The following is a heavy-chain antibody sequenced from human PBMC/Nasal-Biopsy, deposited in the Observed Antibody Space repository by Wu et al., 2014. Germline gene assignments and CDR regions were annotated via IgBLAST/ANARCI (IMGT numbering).Heavy chain of an antibody. Sequence: LRLSCAASGFTFSSNWMHWVRQPPGKGLEWVSRINTDGSRTSFADSVKGRFTISRDNAKNTLYLQMNSLRVEDTAMYYCARDSLVEPTAIHGAYYYGMDVWGQGTTVTVSS. CDR1: GFTFSSNW. CDR3: ARDSLVEPTAIHGAYYYGMDV. D-gene: IGHD2-2*02. V-gene: IGHV3-74*01. CDR2: INTDGSRT. J-gene: IGHJ6*02.